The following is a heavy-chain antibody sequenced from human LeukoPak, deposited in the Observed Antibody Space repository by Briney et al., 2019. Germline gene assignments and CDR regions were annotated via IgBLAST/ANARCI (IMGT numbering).Heavy chain of an antibody. V-gene: IGHV1-46*01. J-gene: IGHJ4*02. D-gene: IGHD3-22*01. CDR1: GYTFTSYY. Sequence: ASVKVSRKASGYTFTSYYMHWVRQAPGQGLEWMGIINPSGGSTSYAQKFQGRVTMTRDTSTSTVYMELSSLRSEDTAVYYCARGNGYYDSSGYFDYWGQGTLVTVSS. CDR2: INPSGGST. CDR3: ARGNGYYDSSGYFDY.